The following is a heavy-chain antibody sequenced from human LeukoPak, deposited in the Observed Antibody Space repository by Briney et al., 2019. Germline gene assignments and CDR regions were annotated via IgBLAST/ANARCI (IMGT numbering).Heavy chain of an antibody. Sequence: ASVKVSCKASGYTFTSYAMHWVRQAPGQGLEWMGWINTNTGNPTYAQGFTGRFVFSLDTSVSTAYLQISSLKAEDTAVYYCASPSQITKHAFDIWGQGTMVTVSS. CDR3: ASPSQITKHAFDI. D-gene: IGHD5-24*01. CDR1: GYTFTSYA. CDR2: INTNTGNP. V-gene: IGHV7-4-1*02. J-gene: IGHJ3*02.